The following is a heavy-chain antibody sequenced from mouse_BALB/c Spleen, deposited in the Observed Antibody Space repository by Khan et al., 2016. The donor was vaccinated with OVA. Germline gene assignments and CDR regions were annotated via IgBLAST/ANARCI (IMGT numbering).Heavy chain of an antibody. V-gene: IGHV1-77*01. CDR3: ARRGWDVFAY. CDR1: GYTFTDYV. D-gene: IGHD4-1*01. CDR2: IYPGSGST. J-gene: IGHJ3*01. Sequence: QVQLKQSGPELVKPGASVKMSCKASGYTFTDYVMNWVKQRNGQGLEWIGQIYPGSGSTYYNEKFKGKATRTADRSSSTAYMQLSNLPSEDSAVYFCARRGWDVFAYWAQGTLVTVSA.